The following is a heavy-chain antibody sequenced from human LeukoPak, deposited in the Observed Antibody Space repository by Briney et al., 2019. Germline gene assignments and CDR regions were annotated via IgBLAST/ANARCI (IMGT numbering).Heavy chain of an antibody. CDR3: ARESYDILTGNDY. J-gene: IGHJ4*02. CDR1: GGSISSGSYY. CDR2: IYTSGST. Sequence: SETLSLTCTVSGGSISSGSYYWSWIRQPAGKGLEWIGRIYTSGSTNYNPSLKSRVTISVDTSKNQFSLKLSSVAAADTAVYYCARESYDILTGNDYWGQGTLVTVSS. V-gene: IGHV4-61*02. D-gene: IGHD3-9*01.